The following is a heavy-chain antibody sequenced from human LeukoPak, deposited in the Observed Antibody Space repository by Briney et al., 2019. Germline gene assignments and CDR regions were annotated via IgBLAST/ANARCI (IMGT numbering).Heavy chain of an antibody. CDR3: ARDREVGATGYYFDY. CDR1: GGSISSGSYY. V-gene: IGHV4-61*02. CDR2: IYTSGST. Sequence: SETLSLTCTVSGGSISSGSYYWSWIRQPAGKGLEWIGCIYTSGSTTYNSSLKSRVTISLDTSKNHFSLRLSSVTAADTAVYYCARDREVGATGYYFDYWGQGTLVTVSS. D-gene: IGHD1-26*01. J-gene: IGHJ4*02.